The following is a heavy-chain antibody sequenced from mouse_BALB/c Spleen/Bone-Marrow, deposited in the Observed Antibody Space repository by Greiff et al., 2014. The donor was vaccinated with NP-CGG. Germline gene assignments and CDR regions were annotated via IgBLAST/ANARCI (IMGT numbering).Heavy chain of an antibody. CDR2: IHPNSGNA. J-gene: IGHJ2*01. CDR3: ARHHGYAYYFDY. CDR1: GYTFTNSW. D-gene: IGHD2-14*01. V-gene: IGHV1S130*01. Sequence: QVQLQQSGSVLVRPGASVNLSCKASGYTFTNSWMHWAKQRPGQGLEWIGEIHPNSGNANYNEKFKGKATLTVDTSSSTAYVDLSSLTSEDSAVYYCARHHGYAYYFDYWGQGTTLTVSS.